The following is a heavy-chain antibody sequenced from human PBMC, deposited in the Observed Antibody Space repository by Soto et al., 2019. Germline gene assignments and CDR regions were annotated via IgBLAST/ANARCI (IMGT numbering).Heavy chain of an antibody. J-gene: IGHJ4*02. Sequence: GGSLRLSCAASGFTFSSYSMNWVRQAPGKGLEWVSYISSSSSTILYADLGKGRFTLSRDKAKNSLYLQMNSLRDEDRFVYFFGRDPNSGSYNWGPAFDYWGQGTLVTVSS. V-gene: IGHV3-48*02. CDR1: GFTFSSYS. D-gene: IGHD1-26*01. CDR3: GRDPNSGSYNWGPAFDY. CDR2: ISSSSSTI.